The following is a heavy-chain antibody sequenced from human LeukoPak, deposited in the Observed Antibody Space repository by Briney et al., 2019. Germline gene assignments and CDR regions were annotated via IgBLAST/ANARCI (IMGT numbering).Heavy chain of an antibody. J-gene: IGHJ5*02. CDR3: AKAHDFWSGYSRLNNWFDP. CDR2: ISGSGGST. Sequence: GGSLRPSCAASGFTFSSYAMSWVRQAPGKGLEWVSAISGSGGSTYYADSVKGRFTISRDNSKNTLYLQMNSLRAEDTAVYYCAKAHDFWSGYSRLNNWFDPWGQGTLVTVSS. CDR1: GFTFSSYA. V-gene: IGHV3-23*01. D-gene: IGHD3-3*01.